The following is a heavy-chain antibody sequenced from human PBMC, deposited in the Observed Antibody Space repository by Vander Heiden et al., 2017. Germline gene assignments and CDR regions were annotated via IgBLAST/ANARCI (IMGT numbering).Heavy chain of an antibody. Sequence: QVQLVESGGGVVQPGRSLRLSCAASGFTFSSYAMHWVRQAPGKGLEWVAVISYDGSNKYYADSVKGRFTISRDNSKNTLYLQMNSLRAEDTAVYYCARNRGVAVASLVDYWGQGTLVTVSS. CDR3: ARNRGVAVASLVDY. V-gene: IGHV3-30-3*01. D-gene: IGHD6-19*01. CDR2: ISYDGSNK. CDR1: GFTFSSYA. J-gene: IGHJ4*02.